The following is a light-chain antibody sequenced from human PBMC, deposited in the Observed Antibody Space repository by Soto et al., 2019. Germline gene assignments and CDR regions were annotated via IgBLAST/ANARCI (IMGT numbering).Light chain of an antibody. CDR1: SSNIGSNT. CDR2: SNN. J-gene: IGLJ2*01. CDR3: AAGDDSLKGVV. V-gene: IGLV1-44*01. Sequence: QSVLTQPPSASGTPGQRVTISCSGSSSNIGSNTVNWYQQLPGTAPKLLIYSNNQRPSGVPDRFSGSKSGTSASRAISGLQSGDGGDYYWAAGDDSLKGVVFGGGPKPPVL.